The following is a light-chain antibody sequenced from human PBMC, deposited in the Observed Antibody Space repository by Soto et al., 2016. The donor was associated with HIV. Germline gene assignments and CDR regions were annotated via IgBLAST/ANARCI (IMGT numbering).Light chain of an antibody. CDR3: QVWDIKDYI. CDR1: NLWDKY. J-gene: IGLJ1*01. CDR2: ENN. Sequence: SHELTQPLSVSVSPGQTASITCSGANLWDKYVYWYQQKPGQSPLLVIQENNRRPSGVPERFSGSNSWGTATLTITGTQAMDEGDYYCQVWDIKDYIFGPGTKVTVL. V-gene: IGLV3-1*01.